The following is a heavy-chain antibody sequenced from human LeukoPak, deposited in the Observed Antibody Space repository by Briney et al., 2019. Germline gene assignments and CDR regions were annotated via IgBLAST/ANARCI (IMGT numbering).Heavy chain of an antibody. CDR2: MNPNSGNT. CDR1: GYTFTSYD. V-gene: IGHV1-8*01. CDR3: ARVASSGWYFYDYYYYGMDV. J-gene: IGHJ6*02. Sequence: ASVKVSCKASGYTFTSYDINWVRQATGQGLEWMGWMNPNSGNTGYAQKFRGRVTMTRNTSISTAYMELSSLRSEDTAVYYCARVASSGWYFYDYYYYGMDVWGQGTTVTVSS. D-gene: IGHD6-19*01.